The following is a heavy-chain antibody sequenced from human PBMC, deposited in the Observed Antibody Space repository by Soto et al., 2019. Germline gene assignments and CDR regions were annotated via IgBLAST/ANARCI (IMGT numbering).Heavy chain of an antibody. J-gene: IGHJ4*02. V-gene: IGHV4-59*01. CDR1: GGSISSYY. Sequence: SETLSLTCTVSGGSISSYYWSWIRQPPGKGLEWIGYIYYSGSTNYNPSLKSRVTISVDTSKNQFSLKLSSVTAADTAVYYCARGPGGPDGPGDYWGQGTLVTVSS. CDR2: IYYSGST. D-gene: IGHD2-15*01. CDR3: ARGPGGPDGPGDY.